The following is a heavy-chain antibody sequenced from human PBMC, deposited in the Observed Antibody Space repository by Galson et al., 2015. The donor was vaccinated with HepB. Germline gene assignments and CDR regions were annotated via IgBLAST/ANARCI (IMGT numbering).Heavy chain of an antibody. D-gene: IGHD1-26*01. CDR1: GGTFSSYA. Sequence: SVKVSCKASGGTFSSYAISWVRQAPGQGLEWMGGIIPIFGTANYAQKFQGRVTITADKPTSTAYMELSSLRSEDTAVYYCAGASGSYYSFDYWGQGTLVTVSS. CDR3: AGASGSYYSFDY. V-gene: IGHV1-69*06. CDR2: IIPIFGTA. J-gene: IGHJ4*02.